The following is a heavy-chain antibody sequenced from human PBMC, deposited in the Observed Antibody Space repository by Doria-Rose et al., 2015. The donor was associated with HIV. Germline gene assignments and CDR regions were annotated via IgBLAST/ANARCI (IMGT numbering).Heavy chain of an antibody. CDR1: GVSLSSPGMG. CDR2: IFADDER. V-gene: IGHV2-26*01. Sequence: SGPVLMKPTETLTLTCTVSGVSLSSPGMGVSWIRQPPGKALEWLANIFADDERSYKTSLKSGLTISRGTSKSQVVLTMTDMDPVDTATYYCARIKSSRWYHKYYFDFWGQGTLVIVSA. D-gene: IGHD6-13*01. J-gene: IGHJ4*02. CDR3: ARIKSSRWYHKYYFDF.